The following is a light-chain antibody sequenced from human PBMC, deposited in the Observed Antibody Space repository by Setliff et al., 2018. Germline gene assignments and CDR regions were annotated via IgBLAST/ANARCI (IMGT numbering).Light chain of an antibody. CDR3: SSYTSTRTVI. J-gene: IGLJ2*01. CDR1: SRDVGSSTF. V-gene: IGLV2-8*01. CDR2: EIS. Sequence: QSVLTQPPSASGSPGQSLIISCTGTSRDVGSSTFVSWYQQHPGKAPKLLIYEISKRPSGVPDRFSGSKSGSTASLTITGLQAEDEADYFCSSYTSTRTVIFGGGTKVTV.